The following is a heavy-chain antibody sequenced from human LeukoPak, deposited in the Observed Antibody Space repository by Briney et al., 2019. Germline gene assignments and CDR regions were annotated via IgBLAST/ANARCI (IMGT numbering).Heavy chain of an antibody. J-gene: IGHJ5*02. CDR1: GGSISSSSYY. CDR2: IYYSGST. CDR3: ARAGDLQRITIFGVVMRPNPNQHAGCWFDP. V-gene: IGHV4-39*07. D-gene: IGHD3-3*01. Sequence: PSETLSLTCTVSGGSISSSSYYWGWIRQPPGKGLEWIGSIYYSGSTYYNPPLKSRVTISVDTSKNQFSLKLSSVTAADTAVYYCARAGDLQRITIFGVVMRPNPNQHAGCWFDPWGQGTLVTVSS.